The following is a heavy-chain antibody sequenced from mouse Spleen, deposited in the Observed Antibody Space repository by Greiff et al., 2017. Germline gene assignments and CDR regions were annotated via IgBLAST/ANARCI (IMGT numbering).Heavy chain of an antibody. CDR1: GFTFSSYT. V-gene: IGHV5-9*04. CDR3: ARHDGNYVNWYFDV. CDR2: ISSGGGNT. J-gene: IGHJ1*01. Sequence: EVNVVESGGGLVKPGGSLKLSCAASGFTFSSYTMSWVRQTPAKRLEWVATISSGGGNTYYPDSVKGRFTISRDNARNTLYLQMSSLRSEDTAMYYCARHDGNYVNWYFDVWGAGTTVTVSS. D-gene: IGHD2-3*01.